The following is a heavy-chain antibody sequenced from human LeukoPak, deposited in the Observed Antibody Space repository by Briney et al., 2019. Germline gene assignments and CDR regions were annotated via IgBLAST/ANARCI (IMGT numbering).Heavy chain of an antibody. V-gene: IGHV3-48*03. CDR2: ISSSGSTI. CDR1: GFTFSSYE. CDR3: ARYPRGIRHHYYYYGMDV. Sequence: GGSLRLSCAASGFTFSSYEMNWVRQAPGKGLEWVSYISSSGSTIYYADSVKGRFTISRDNAKNSLYLQMNSLRAEDTAVYYCARYPRGIRHHYYYYGMDVWGQGTTVTVSS. J-gene: IGHJ6*02.